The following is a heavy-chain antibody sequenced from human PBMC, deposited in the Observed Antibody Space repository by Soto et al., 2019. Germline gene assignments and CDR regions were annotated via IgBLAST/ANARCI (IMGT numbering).Heavy chain of an antibody. J-gene: IGHJ4*02. Sequence: QVQLQESGPGLVKPSQTLSLTCTVSGGSISSGGYYWSWIRQHPGKGLEWIGYIYYSGSTYYNPSLKSRVTISVDTSKNQFSLKLSSVTAADTAVYYCARVSRSSTSDYGDYVGVNFDYWGQGTLVTVSS. D-gene: IGHD4-17*01. CDR2: IYYSGST. CDR1: GGSISSGGYY. CDR3: ARVSRSSTSDYGDYVGVNFDY. V-gene: IGHV4-31*03.